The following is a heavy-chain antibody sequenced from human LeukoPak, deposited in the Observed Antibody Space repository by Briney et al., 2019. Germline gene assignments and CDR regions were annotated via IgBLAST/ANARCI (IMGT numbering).Heavy chain of an antibody. CDR2: ISYDGSNK. CDR3: ARDLSYGDYEYYYGMDV. D-gene: IGHD4-17*01. CDR1: GFTFSSYA. V-gene: IGHV3-30-3*01. Sequence: PGGSLRLSCAASGFTFSSYAMHWVRQAPGKGLEWVAVISYDGSNKYYADSVKGRFTISRDNSKNTLYLQVNSLRAEDTAVYYCARDLSYGDYEYYYGMDVWGQGTTVTVSS. J-gene: IGHJ6*02.